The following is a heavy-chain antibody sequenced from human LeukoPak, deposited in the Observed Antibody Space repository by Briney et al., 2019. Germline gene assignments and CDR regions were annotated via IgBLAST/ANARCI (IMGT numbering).Heavy chain of an antibody. CDR1: GYTCTSYA. CDR3: ARDVFRTYGY. J-gene: IGHJ4*02. V-gene: IGHV1-18*01. CDR2: ISEYNGYT. D-gene: IGHD1-1*01. Sequence: GASVKVSCKACGYTCTSYAISWVRQAPGQGREWMGWISEYNGYTNYAQKFQGRVTMTTDTSTSTAYMELRSLKSDDTAVYYCARDVFRTYGYWGQGTLVTVSS.